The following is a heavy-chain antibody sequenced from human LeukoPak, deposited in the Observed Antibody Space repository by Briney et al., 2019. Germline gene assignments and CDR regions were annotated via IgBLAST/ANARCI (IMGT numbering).Heavy chain of an antibody. Sequence: SETLSHTCTVSGGSISSYYWSWIRQPPGKGLEWIGYIYYSGSTNYNPSLKSRVTISVDTSKNQFSLKLSSVTAADTAVYYCARDGDYDDAFDIWGQGTMVTVSS. V-gene: IGHV4-59*01. CDR1: GGSISSYY. J-gene: IGHJ3*02. CDR2: IYYSGST. D-gene: IGHD3-22*01. CDR3: ARDGDYDDAFDI.